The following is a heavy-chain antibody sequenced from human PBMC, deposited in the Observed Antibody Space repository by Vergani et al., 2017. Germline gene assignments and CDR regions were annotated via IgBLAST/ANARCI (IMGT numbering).Heavy chain of an antibody. J-gene: IGHJ3*02. V-gene: IGHV4-59*01. CDR2: IYYSGST. Sequence: QVQLQESGPGLVKPSETLSLTCTVSGGSISSYYWSWIRPPPGKGLEWIGYIYYSGSTNYNPSLKSRVTISVDTSKNQFSLKLSAVTAADTAVYYCARGLPGGLAFDIWGQGTMVTVSS. CDR3: ARGLPGGLAFDI. CDR1: GGSISSYY.